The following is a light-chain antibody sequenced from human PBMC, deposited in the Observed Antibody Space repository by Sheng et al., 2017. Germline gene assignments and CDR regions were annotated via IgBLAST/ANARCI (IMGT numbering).Light chain of an antibody. Sequence: DIQMTQSPSSLSASVGDRVTITCRASQSISSWLAWYQQKPGKAPKLLIYKASSLESGVPSRFSGSGSGTEFTLTISSLQPEDFATYYCQQYSSTSAFGQGTKVEMK. CDR2: KAS. V-gene: IGKV1-5*03. J-gene: IGKJ1*01. CDR1: QSISSW. CDR3: QQYSSTSA.